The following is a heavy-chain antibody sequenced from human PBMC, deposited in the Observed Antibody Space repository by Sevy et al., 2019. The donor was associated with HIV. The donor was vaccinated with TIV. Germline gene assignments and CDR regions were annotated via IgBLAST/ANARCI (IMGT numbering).Heavy chain of an antibody. V-gene: IGHV3-30*18. CDR2: ISYDGSNK. D-gene: IGHD6-13*01. Sequence: GGSLRLSCAASGFTFSSYGMHWVRQAPGKGLEWVAVISYDGSNKYYADSVKGRFTISRDNSKNTLYLQMNSLRAEDTAVYYCAKDSSRGAAAGTHFDYWGQGTLVTVSS. CDR3: AKDSSRGAAAGTHFDY. J-gene: IGHJ4*02. CDR1: GFTFSSYG.